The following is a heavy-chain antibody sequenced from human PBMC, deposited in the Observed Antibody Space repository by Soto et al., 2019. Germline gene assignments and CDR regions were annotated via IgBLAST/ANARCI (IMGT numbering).Heavy chain of an antibody. J-gene: IGHJ3*02. Sequence: ASVKVSCKASGYTFTSCGISWVRQAPGQGLEWMGWISAYNGNTNYAQKLQGRVTMTTDTSTSTAYMELRSLRSDDTAVYYSARDLLFGGVLVIGAFDIWGQGTMVTVSS. D-gene: IGHD3-16*02. CDR3: ARDLLFGGVLVIGAFDI. CDR2: ISAYNGNT. V-gene: IGHV1-18*01. CDR1: GYTFTSCG.